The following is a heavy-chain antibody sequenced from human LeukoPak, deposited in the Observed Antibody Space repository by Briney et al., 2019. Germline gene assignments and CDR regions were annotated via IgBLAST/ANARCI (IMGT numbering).Heavy chain of an antibody. CDR1: GYTFTSYG. CDR3: ARKGVVVGATRWFDP. D-gene: IGHD1-26*01. V-gene: IGHV1-69*06. Sequence: VASVKVSCKASGYTFTSYGISWVRQAPGQGLEWMGGIIPIFGTANYAQKFQGRVTITADKSTSTAYMELSSLRSEDTAVYYCARKGVVVGATRWFDPWGQGTLVTVSS. J-gene: IGHJ5*02. CDR2: IIPIFGTA.